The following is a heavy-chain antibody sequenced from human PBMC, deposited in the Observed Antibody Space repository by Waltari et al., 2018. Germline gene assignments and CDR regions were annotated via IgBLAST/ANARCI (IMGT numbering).Heavy chain of an antibody. J-gene: IGHJ2*01. D-gene: IGHD7-27*01. Sequence: QVQLKQWGAGLLKSSETLSLTCGVYEGAFTGYYWAWIRQTPDNGLEWIGQINDSGSSQYNPSLERRVSISIDRIKRQFSLRLNSMTAADTAMYFCARGNWGGWFFDLWGRGTLVSVSS. CDR2: INDSGSS. CDR1: EGAFTGYY. V-gene: IGHV4-34*02. CDR3: ARGNWGGWFFDL.